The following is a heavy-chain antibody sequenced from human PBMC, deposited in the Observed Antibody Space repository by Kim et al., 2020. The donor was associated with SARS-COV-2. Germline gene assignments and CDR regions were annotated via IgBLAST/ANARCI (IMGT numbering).Heavy chain of an antibody. V-gene: IGHV1-2*02. J-gene: IGHJ4*02. CDR1: ESTFTGYY. D-gene: IGHD1-7*01. CDR3: AHRANWHYAAGY. CDR2: ISPKSGGT. Sequence: ASVKVSCKASESTFTGYYMHWVRQAPGQGLEWMGYISPKSGGTNYAQKFQGRVTMTRDTSISTAYMELSSLRSDDTAVYYCAHRANWHYAAGYWGQGTLVTVSS.